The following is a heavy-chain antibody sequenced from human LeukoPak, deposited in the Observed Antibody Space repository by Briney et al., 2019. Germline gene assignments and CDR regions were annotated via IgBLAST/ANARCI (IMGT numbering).Heavy chain of an antibody. V-gene: IGHV4-38-2*02. CDR1: GYSITSGYY. Sequence: SETLSLACTVPGYSITSGYYWAWIRQSPGKGLEWIGSIYHSGNTYYTPSLKSRVIILVDTSKNQFSLQLGSVTPTDTAVYYCARAGYCSGVSCYSAVPGKYWGQGALVTVSS. CDR2: IYHSGNT. CDR3: ARAGYCSGVSCYSAVPGKY. J-gene: IGHJ4*02. D-gene: IGHD2-15*01.